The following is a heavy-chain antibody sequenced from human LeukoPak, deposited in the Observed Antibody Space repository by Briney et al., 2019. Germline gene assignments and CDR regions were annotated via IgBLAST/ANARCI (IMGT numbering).Heavy chain of an antibody. CDR3: AKRAAGGLRYFDY. CDR2: IGNGGAIT. D-gene: IGHD6-13*01. J-gene: IGHJ4*02. V-gene: IGHV3-23*01. CDR1: GFTFGTYA. Sequence: GGSLRLSCAASGFTFGTYAVSWVRQAPGKGLEWVSAIGNGGAITLYADSVKGRFTISRDNSKNTLYLQMDSLRAEDTAVYYCAKRAAGGLRYFDYWGQGTLVTVSS.